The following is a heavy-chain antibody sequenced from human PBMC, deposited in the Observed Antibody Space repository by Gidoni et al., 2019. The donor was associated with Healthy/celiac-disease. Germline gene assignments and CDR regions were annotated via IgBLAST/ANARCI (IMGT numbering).Heavy chain of an antibody. J-gene: IGHJ4*02. Sequence: EVQLVESGGGLLQPGGSLRLPCAASGSTVSRHYMRWVRQAPGKGLEWVSGIYSGGSTYYADSVKGRFTISRDNSKNTLYLQMNSLRAEDTAVYYCARGGYYYDSSGYYSSFDYWGQGTLVTVSS. CDR2: IYSGGST. CDR3: ARGGYYYDSSGYYSSFDY. V-gene: IGHV3-53*01. D-gene: IGHD3-22*01. CDR1: GSTVSRHY.